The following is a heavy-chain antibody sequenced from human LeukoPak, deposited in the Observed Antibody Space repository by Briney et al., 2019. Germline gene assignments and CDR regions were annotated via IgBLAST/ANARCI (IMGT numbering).Heavy chain of an antibody. J-gene: IGHJ4*02. CDR1: GFTFSSYA. Sequence: PGGSLRLSCAASGFTFSSYAMSWVRQAPGKGLEWVSVIYSGGSTYYADSVKGRFTISRDNSKNTLYLQMNSLRAEDTAVYYCARDLGYCTNGVCHTRFDYWGQGALVTVSS. D-gene: IGHD2-8*01. CDR3: ARDLGYCTNGVCHTRFDY. V-gene: IGHV3-53*01. CDR2: IYSGGST.